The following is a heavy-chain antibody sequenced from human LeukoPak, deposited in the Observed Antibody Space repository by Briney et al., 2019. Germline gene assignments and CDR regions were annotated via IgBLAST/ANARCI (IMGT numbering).Heavy chain of an antibody. CDR3: ASPSRGCSGGSCYYYYFDY. J-gene: IGHJ4*02. V-gene: IGHV1-69*13. CDR1: GGTFSSYA. CDR2: IIPIFGTA. Sequence: SVKVSCKASGGTFSSYAISWVRQAPGQGLEWMGGIIPIFGTANYAQKFQGRVTITADESTSTAYMELSSLRSEDTAVYYCASPSRGCSGGSCYYYYFDYWGQGTLVTVSS. D-gene: IGHD2-15*01.